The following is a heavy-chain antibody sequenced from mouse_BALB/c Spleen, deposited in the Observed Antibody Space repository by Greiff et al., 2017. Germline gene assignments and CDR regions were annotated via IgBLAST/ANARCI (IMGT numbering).Heavy chain of an antibody. J-gene: IGHJ2*01. CDR2: ISSGGGNT. D-gene: IGHD1-1*02. CDR1: GFTFSSYT. CDR3: ARWEAYYAMDY. V-gene: IGHV5-9*03. Sequence: DVMLVESGGGLVQPGGSLKLSCAASGFTFSSYTMSWVRQTPEKRLEWVAYISSGGGNTYYPDSVKGRFTISRDNAKNNLYLQMSSLRSEDTALYYCARWEAYYAMDYWGQGTTLTVSS.